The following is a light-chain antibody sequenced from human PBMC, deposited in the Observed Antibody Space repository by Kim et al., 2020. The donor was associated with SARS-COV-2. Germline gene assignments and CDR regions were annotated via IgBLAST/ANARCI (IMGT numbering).Light chain of an antibody. Sequence: SYELTQPPSVSVSPGQTARITCSGDALPRQYAYWYQQKPGQAPVLVIYKDSERPSGIPERFSGSSSGTTGTLTISGVQAEDEADYYCQSADSSGTYGVFGTGTKVTVL. V-gene: IGLV3-25*03. J-gene: IGLJ1*01. CDR3: QSADSSGTYGV. CDR1: ALPRQY. CDR2: KDS.